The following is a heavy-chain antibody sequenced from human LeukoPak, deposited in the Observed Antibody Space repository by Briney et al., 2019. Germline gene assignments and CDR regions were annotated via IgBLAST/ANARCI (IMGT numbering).Heavy chain of an antibody. V-gene: IGHV4-59*01. CDR1: GGSISSYY. D-gene: IGHD1-26*01. Sequence: SETLSLTCTVSGGSISSYYWSWIRQPPGKGLEWIGYIYYSGSTNYNPSLKSRVTISVDTSKNQFSLELSSVTAADTAVYYCARGLGAKAYYFDYWGQGTLVTVSS. J-gene: IGHJ4*02. CDR2: IYYSGST. CDR3: ARGLGAKAYYFDY.